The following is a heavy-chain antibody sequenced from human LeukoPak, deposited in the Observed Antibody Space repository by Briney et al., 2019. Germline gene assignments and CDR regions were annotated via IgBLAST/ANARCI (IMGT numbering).Heavy chain of an antibody. CDR1: GFTFISYE. CDR2: ISSSGSTI. V-gene: IGHV3-48*03. J-gene: IGHJ6*04. CDR3: AELGITMIGGV. D-gene: IGHD3-10*02. Sequence: PGGSLRLSCAASGFTFISYEVNWVRQAPGKGLEWVSYISSSGSTIYYADSVKGRFTISRDNAKNSLYLQMNSLRAEDTAVYYCAELGITMIGGVWGKGTTVTISS.